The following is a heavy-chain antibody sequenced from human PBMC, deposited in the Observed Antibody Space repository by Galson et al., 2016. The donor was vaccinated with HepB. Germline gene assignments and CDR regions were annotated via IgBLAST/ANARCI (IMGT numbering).Heavy chain of an antibody. Sequence: SLRLSCAASGFTFSNYAIHWVRQAPGKGLEWMSVISYDGSIQYYADSVKGRFTISRDNSKNTLYLQMNSLRAEDTAVYYCAREEPHVLRFLEEGGYFDYWGQGTLVTVSS. CDR2: ISYDGSIQ. CDR1: GFTFSNYA. J-gene: IGHJ4*02. CDR3: AREEPHVLRFLEEGGYFDY. D-gene: IGHD3-3*01. V-gene: IGHV3-30*01.